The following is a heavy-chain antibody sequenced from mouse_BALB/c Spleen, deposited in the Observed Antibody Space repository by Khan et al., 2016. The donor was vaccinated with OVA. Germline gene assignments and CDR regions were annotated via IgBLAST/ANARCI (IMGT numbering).Heavy chain of an antibody. J-gene: IGHJ4*01. V-gene: IGHV2-6-1*01. Sequence: QVQLKESGPGLVAPSQSLSITCTISGFSLTNYGVHWVRQPPGKGLEWLVVMWSDGSTTYNSALNSRLSISKDNSKSQVFLKMNRLQTDDTAMYYCGRQPYYHYYSMDYWGQGTSVTVSS. CDR2: MWSDGST. CDR1: GFSLTNYG. CDR3: GRQPYYHYYSMDY. D-gene: IGHD2-10*01.